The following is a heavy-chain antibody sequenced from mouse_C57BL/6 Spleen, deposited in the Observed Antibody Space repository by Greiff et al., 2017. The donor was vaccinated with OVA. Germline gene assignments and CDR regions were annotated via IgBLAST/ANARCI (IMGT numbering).Heavy chain of an antibody. J-gene: IGHJ4*01. CDR3: ARNGVYDSYAMDY. V-gene: IGHV1-26*01. Sequence: EVQLQQSGPELVKPGASVKISCKASGYTFTDYYMNWVKQSHGKSLEWIGDINPNNGGTSYNQKFKGKDTLTVDKSSSTAYMELRSLTSEESAVYYCARNGVYDSYAMDYWGKGTSVTVSS. D-gene: IGHD2-3*01. CDR1: GYTFTDYY. CDR2: INPNNGGT.